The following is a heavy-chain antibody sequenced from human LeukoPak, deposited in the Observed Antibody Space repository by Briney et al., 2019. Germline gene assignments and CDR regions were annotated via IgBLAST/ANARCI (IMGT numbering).Heavy chain of an antibody. CDR2: ISGSGGST. D-gene: IGHD6-19*01. CDR1: GFTFSSYA. CDR3: AKDTASSGWYGLYYFDY. J-gene: IGHJ4*02. Sequence: GGSLRLSCAASGFTFSSYAMSWVRQAPGKGLEWVSAISGSGGSTYYADSGKGRFTISRDNSKNTLYLQMNSLRAEDTAVYYCAKDTASSGWYGLYYFDYWGQGTLVTVSS. V-gene: IGHV3-23*01.